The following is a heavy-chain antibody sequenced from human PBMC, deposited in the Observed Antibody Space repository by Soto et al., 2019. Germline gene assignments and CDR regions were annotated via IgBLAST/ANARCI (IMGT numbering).Heavy chain of an antibody. CDR3: ARDVNVYGTSRHSYGIDV. CDR1: GDSINNYY. Sequence: PSETLSLTCTVSGDSINNYYWSWIRQPPGKGLEWIGYIYHSGSTDYNPSLKSRVTISVDPSKTQFSLRLSSVTAADTAVYYCARDVNVYGTSRHSYGIDVWGRGTTVTVSS. J-gene: IGHJ6*02. D-gene: IGHD2-2*01. V-gene: IGHV4-59*01. CDR2: IYHSGST.